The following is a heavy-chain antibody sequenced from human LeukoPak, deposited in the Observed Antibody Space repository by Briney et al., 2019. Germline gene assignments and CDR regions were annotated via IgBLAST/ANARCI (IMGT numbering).Heavy chain of an antibody. CDR2: ISYDGSNK. CDR3: ARGLGRKQWLVRRSPNPLDY. V-gene: IGHV3-30*03. J-gene: IGHJ4*02. CDR1: GFTFSSYG. Sequence: GGSLRLSCAASGFTFSSYGMHWVRQAPGKGLEWVAVISYDGSNKYYADSVKGRFTISRDNSKNTLYLQMNSLRAEDTAVYYCARGLGRKQWLVRRSPNPLDYWGQGTLVTVSS. D-gene: IGHD6-19*01.